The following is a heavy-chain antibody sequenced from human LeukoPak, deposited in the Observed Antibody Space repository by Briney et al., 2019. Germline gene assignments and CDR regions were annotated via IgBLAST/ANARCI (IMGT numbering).Heavy chain of an antibody. CDR1: GGTFSSYA. V-gene: IGHV1-69*13. CDR3: ASLEASGYYYYGMDV. J-gene: IGHJ6*02. CDR2: IIPIFGTA. Sequence: ASVKVSCKASGGTFSSYAISWVRQAPGQGLEWMGGIIPIFGTANYAQKFQGRVTITADESTSTAYMELSSLRSEDTAVYYCASLEASGYYYYGMDVWGQGTTVTVSS. D-gene: IGHD2-21*01.